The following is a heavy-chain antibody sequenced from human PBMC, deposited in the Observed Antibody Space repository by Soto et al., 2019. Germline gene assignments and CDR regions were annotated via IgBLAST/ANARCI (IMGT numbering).Heavy chain of an antibody. CDR2: ISPYNDYT. CDR1: GYTFIRYG. V-gene: IGHV1-18*01. D-gene: IGHD3-16*01. CDR3: ARGGYYDNTWGKLSHYGLDV. J-gene: IGHJ6*02. Sequence: QVQLVQSAAEVKKPGASVRVSCKASGYTFIRYGIAWVRQAPGQGLEWMGWISPYNDYTIYAQKLQGRVTMTADTSPRTVDMELRGLKSDATAVYSCARGGYYDNTWGKLSHYGLDVWGQGTSVTVSS.